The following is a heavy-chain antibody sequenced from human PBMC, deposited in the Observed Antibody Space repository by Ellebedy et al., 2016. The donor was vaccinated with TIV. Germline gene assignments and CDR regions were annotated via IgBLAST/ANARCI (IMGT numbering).Heavy chain of an antibody. CDR1: GFTFSGYN. J-gene: IGHJ3*02. CDR2: ISSSSRTI. D-gene: IGHD3-10*01. CDR3: ARGEGSRLNHAFDI. Sequence: PGGSLRLSCAASGFTFSGYNMNWVRQPPGTGLAWLSYISSSSRTIYYADSVKGRFTISRDNAKNSLYLQMNSLRAEDTAVYYCARGEGSRLNHAFDIWGQGTMVTVSS. V-gene: IGHV3-48*04.